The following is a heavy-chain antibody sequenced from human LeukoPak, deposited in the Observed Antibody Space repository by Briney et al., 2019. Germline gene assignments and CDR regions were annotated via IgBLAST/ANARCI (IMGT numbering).Heavy chain of an antibody. CDR1: GYTFTGYY. V-gene: IGHV1-2*02. Sequence: GASVKVSCKASGYTFTGYYIHWVRQAPGQGLEWMGWINPNTGDTNYAQKFQGRVTMTRDTSISTAYMELTRLRSEDTAVYYCARGAGFDYWGQGTLVTVSS. D-gene: IGHD3-10*01. CDR3: ARGAGFDY. J-gene: IGHJ4*02. CDR2: INPNTGDT.